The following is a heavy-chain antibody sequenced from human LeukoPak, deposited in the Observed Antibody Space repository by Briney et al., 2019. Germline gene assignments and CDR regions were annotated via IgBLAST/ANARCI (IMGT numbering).Heavy chain of an antibody. CDR1: GFTFSSYA. V-gene: IGHV3-23*01. CDR2: ISGSGGST. Sequence: GGSLRLSCAASGFTFSSYAMSWVRQAPGRGLEWVSAISGSGGSTYYADSVKGRFTISRDNSKNTLYLQMNSPRAEDTAVYYCAKGYCSGGSCKSLFDYWGQGTLVTVSS. J-gene: IGHJ4*02. CDR3: AKGYCSGGSCKSLFDY. D-gene: IGHD2-15*01.